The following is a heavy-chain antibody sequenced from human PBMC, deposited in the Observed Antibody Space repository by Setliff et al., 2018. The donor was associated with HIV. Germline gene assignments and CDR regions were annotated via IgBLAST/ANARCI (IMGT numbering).Heavy chain of an antibody. CDR3: ARQLSNSLDH. CDR2: ISPRNGDR. J-gene: IGHJ4*02. D-gene: IGHD6-6*01. V-gene: IGHV1-2*02. CDR1: GYIFTDYF. Sequence: GASVKVSCKASGYIFTDYFIHWVRQAPGQGLEWMGWISPRNGDRKIPRRFRGRVTMTRDTSISTAYMELTGLTSDDTAVYFCARQLSNSLDHWGQGTPVTVSS.